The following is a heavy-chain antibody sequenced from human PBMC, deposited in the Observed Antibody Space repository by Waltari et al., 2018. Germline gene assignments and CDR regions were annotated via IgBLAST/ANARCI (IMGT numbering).Heavy chain of an antibody. CDR2: ISYSGTH. Sequence: QVHLQESGPGLAKPSQTLSLTCSVSGASINSGDYYWSWIRQPPGKGLEWIGYISYSGTHHYTPSLKSRVSISPDTAKNALSLEVRSVTDADTAMYYCARVDTIFGVVPHADAFDIWGQGTMVTVAS. J-gene: IGHJ3*02. D-gene: IGHD3-3*01. CDR1: GASINSGDYY. V-gene: IGHV4-30-4*08. CDR3: ARVDTIFGVVPHADAFDI.